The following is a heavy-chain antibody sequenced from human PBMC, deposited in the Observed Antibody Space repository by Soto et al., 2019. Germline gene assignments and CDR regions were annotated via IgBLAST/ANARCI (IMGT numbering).Heavy chain of an antibody. CDR3: ATRVVGGSYAGLDY. D-gene: IGHD1-26*01. CDR1: GFTFSTYA. CDR2: ISTSGGST. Sequence: EVQLLESGGGLVQPGGSLRLSCAGSGFTFSTYAMSWVRQAPGKGLEWVSGISTSGGSTHYADSVKGRFTISRDNSKNTLFLQMNSLRAEDTAVYDCATRVVGGSYAGLDYWGQGTLVTVSS. V-gene: IGHV3-23*01. J-gene: IGHJ4*02.